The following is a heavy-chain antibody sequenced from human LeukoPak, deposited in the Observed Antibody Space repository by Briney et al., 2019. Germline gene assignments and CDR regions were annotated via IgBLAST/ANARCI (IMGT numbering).Heavy chain of an antibody. D-gene: IGHD3-22*01. CDR2: INPNSGGT. J-gene: IGHJ4*02. V-gene: IGHV1-2*02. CDR1: GYIFTGYY. CDR3: VRYFYDTSGYLREKNYFDY. Sequence: ASVKVSCKASGYIFTGYYIHWVRQVPGQGLEWMGWINPNSGGTHYAQKFQGRVTMTRDTSISTAYMELSRLRSDDTAVYYCVRYFYDTSGYLREKNYFDYWGQGTLVTVSS.